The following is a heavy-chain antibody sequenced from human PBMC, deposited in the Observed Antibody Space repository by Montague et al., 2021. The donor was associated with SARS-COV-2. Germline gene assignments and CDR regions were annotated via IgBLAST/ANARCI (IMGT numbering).Heavy chain of an antibody. CDR2: IYYSGNT. D-gene: IGHD2-8*02. V-gene: IGHV4-61*05. J-gene: IGHJ5*02. CDR3: ARHHQVGGVRP. CDR1: RGSIVGSRCR. Sequence: SETLSLTCTVSRGSIVGSRCRWTWMRTPARQGPEWIGCIYYSGNTNFNPSLKSRVTISVDTSKNQFSLELSSVTAADTAVYYCARHHQVGGVRPWGQGTLVTVSS.